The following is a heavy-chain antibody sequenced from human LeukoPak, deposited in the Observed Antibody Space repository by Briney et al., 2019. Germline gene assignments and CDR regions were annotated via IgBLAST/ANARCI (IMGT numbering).Heavy chain of an antibody. D-gene: IGHD3-22*01. V-gene: IGHV3-21*01. CDR2: ISGSSTDI. CDR3: ARRGYYDSSGYDY. CDR1: GFTFSNYA. J-gene: IGHJ4*02. Sequence: GGSLRLSCAASGFTFSNYAMNWVRQAPGKGLEWVSSISGSSTDIYYADSVKGRFTISRDNAKNSLYLQINSLRAEDTAIYYCARRGYYDSSGYDYWGQGTLATVS.